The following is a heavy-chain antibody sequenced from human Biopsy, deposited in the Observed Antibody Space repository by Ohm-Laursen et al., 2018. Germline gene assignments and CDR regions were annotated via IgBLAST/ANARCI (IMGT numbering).Heavy chain of an antibody. D-gene: IGHD4-17*01. CDR3: ATLTEDYGASPDS. CDR1: GGSFSDYG. J-gene: IGHJ4*02. CDR2: VIPISNTA. Sequence: SVKVSCKASGGSFSDYGLSWVRQAPGRGFGWMGRVIPISNTANYAQNFQDRLTITADRSTDTAYMELNSLRSEDTAVYFCATLTEDYGASPDSWGQGTLVVASS. V-gene: IGHV1-69*06.